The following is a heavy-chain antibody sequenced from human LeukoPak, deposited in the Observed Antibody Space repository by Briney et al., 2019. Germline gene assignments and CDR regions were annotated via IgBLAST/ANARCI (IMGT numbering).Heavy chain of an antibody. CDR2: ISYEGDST. V-gene: IGHV3-30*03. J-gene: IGHJ4*02. Sequence: PGRSLRLSCAASGFIFRIYGMHWVRQAPGKGLEWVALISYEGDSTYYADSVKGRFTISRDNAKNSLYLQMNSLRAEDTAVYYCARFYDSSAGGDYWGQGTLVTVSS. CDR3: ARFYDSSAGGDY. D-gene: IGHD3-22*01. CDR1: GFIFRIYG.